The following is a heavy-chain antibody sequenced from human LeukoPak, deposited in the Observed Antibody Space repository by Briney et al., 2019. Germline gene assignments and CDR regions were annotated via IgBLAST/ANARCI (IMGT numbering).Heavy chain of an antibody. CDR3: AKDLGYCRGGSCYDAFDI. V-gene: IGHV3-9*01. Sequence: SLRLSCAASGFTFDDYAMHWVRQAPGKGLEWVSGISWNSGSIGYADSVKGRFTISRDNAKNSLYLQMNSLRAEDTALYYCAKDLGYCRGGSCYDAFDIWGQGTMVTVSS. J-gene: IGHJ3*02. CDR1: GFTFDDYA. CDR2: ISWNSGSI. D-gene: IGHD2-15*01.